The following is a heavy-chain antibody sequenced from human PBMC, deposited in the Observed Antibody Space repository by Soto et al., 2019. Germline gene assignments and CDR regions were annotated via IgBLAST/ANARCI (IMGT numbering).Heavy chain of an antibody. D-gene: IGHD5-12*01. CDR3: ARRGYSGYDPGPDTDPYYYYYGMDV. V-gene: IGHV1-18*01. CDR1: GYTFTSYG. Sequence: ASVKVSCKASGYTFTSYGISWVRQAPGQGLEWMGWISAYNGNTNYAQKLQGRVTMTTDTSTSTAYMELRSLRSDDPAVDYCARRGYSGYDPGPDTDPYYYYYGMDVWGQGTTVTVSS. CDR2: ISAYNGNT. J-gene: IGHJ6*02.